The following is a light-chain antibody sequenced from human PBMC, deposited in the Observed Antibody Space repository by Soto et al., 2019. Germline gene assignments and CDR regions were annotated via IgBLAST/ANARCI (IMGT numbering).Light chain of an antibody. V-gene: IGKV3-15*01. Sequence: IVMTQYPATRSVSPGVHTPLSCRASQTVNNNLAWYQEKPGQAPRLLIYGASTRASGIPARFSGSGSGTDFTLTISSLQPEDVATYYCQKYISAPRTFGPGTKVDI. J-gene: IGKJ3*01. CDR3: QKYISAPRT. CDR1: QTVNNN. CDR2: GAS.